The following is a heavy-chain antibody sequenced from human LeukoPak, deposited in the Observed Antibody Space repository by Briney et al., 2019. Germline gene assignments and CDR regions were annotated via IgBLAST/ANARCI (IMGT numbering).Heavy chain of an antibody. CDR1: GGSINSYY. CDR3: ARQSQYSGYQAPDY. V-gene: IGHV4-59*08. D-gene: IGHD5-12*01. CDR2: IYYTGST. Sequence: SETLSLTCTVSGGSINSYYWNWIRQPPGKGLEWIGYIYYTGSTNYNPSLKTRVTMSVDTSTNHFSLQLSSVTAADTAVYYCARQSQYSGYQAPDYWGQGTLVTVSS. J-gene: IGHJ4*02.